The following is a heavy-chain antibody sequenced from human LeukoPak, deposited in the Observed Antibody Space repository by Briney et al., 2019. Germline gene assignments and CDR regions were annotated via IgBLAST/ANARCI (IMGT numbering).Heavy chain of an antibody. Sequence: SVKVSCKISGHTLTELSIHWVRQAPGQGLEWMGRIIPILAIPNYAQKFQGRVTITADKSTSTAYMEVSSLTSEDTAVYYCARTTTVILWGQGTLVTVSS. V-gene: IGHV1-69*02. CDR3: ARTTTVIL. J-gene: IGHJ4*02. CDR1: GHTLTELS. D-gene: IGHD4-11*01. CDR2: IIPILAIP.